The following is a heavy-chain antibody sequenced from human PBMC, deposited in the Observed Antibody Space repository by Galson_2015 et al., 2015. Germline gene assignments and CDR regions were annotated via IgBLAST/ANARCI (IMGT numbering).Heavy chain of an antibody. CDR3: ARDQGGLGPTTVDC. V-gene: IGHV3-74*01. Sequence: SLRLSCAASGFTFSTSWMHWVRQAPGKGLVWVSRISSDGSDTRHADSVKGRFTISRDNAKNTLYLQMNSLRAEDTAVCYCARDQGGLGPTTVDCWGQGTLVTVSS. J-gene: IGHJ4*02. CDR2: ISSDGSDT. D-gene: IGHD1-26*01. CDR1: GFTFSTSW.